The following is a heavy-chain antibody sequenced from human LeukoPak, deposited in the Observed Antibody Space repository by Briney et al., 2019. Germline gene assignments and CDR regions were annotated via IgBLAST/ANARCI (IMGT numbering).Heavy chain of an antibody. CDR1: GFMFSSYW. V-gene: IGHV3-74*01. CDR3: ARGPGAFDI. J-gene: IGHJ3*02. Sequence: GGSLRLSCVASGFMFSSYWMNWVRQAPGKGLVWVSRINSDGSSTSYADSVKGRFTISRDNAKNTLFLQTNSLRAEDTAVYYCARGPGAFDIWGQGTMVTVSS. CDR2: INSDGSST. D-gene: IGHD2-2*01.